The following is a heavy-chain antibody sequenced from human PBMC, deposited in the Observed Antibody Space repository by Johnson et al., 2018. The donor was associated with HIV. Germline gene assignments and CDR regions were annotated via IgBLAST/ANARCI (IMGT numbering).Heavy chain of an antibody. J-gene: IGHJ3*02. CDR2: ISGSGGST. D-gene: IGHD1-26*01. CDR3: AREDLIVGASMGAVDI. Sequence: VQLVESGGGLVQPGGSLRLSCAASGFTFSSYAMSWVRQAPGKGLEWVSAISGSGGSTYYADSVKGRFTISRDNAKNSLYLQVNSLIAEDTAVYYCAREDLIVGASMGAVDIWGQGTMVTVSS. V-gene: IGHV3-23*04. CDR1: GFTFSSYA.